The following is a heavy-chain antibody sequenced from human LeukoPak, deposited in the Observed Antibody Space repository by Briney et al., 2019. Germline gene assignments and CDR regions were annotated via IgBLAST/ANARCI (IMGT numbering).Heavy chain of an antibody. CDR2: IFYSGST. CDR3: ARGGPRIAARPIDY. D-gene: IGHD6-6*01. J-gene: IGHJ4*02. V-gene: IGHV4-39*01. Sequence: PSETLSPTCTVSGGSISSSGYYWGWIRQPPGKGLEWIGSIFYSGSTYYNPSLKSRVTISVDTSKNQFSLRLSSVTAADTAVYYCARGGPRIAARPIDYWGQGTLVTVSS. CDR1: GGSISSSGYY.